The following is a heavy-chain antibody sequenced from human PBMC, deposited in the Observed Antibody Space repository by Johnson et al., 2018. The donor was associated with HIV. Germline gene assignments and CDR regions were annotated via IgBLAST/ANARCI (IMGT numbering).Heavy chain of an antibody. CDR1: GITFSDYY. CDR3: ARDALQQLVPRGAFNL. CDR2: ISGRGSTL. Sequence: QVQLVESGGGLVKPGGSLRLSCAASGITFSDYYMSWIRQAPGKGLEWVSYISGRGSTLYYADSVKGRFTISRDNSKNTLSLQMNSLRAADTAVYYCARDALQQLVPRGAFNLWGQGTMVTVSS. J-gene: IGHJ3*01. D-gene: IGHD6-13*01. V-gene: IGHV3-11*04.